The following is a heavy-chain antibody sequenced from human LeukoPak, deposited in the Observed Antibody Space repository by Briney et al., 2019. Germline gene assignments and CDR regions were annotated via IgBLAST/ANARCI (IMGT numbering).Heavy chain of an antibody. V-gene: IGHV1-8*03. J-gene: IGHJ5*02. Sequence: ASVKVSCKASGYTFTSHDINWVRQATGQGLEWMGWMNPNSGNTGYAQKFQGRVTFTRDTSISTAYMELSSLRSEDTAVYYCARGLGATATNWFDPWGQGTLVTVSS. CDR3: ARGLGATATNWFDP. D-gene: IGHD6-13*01. CDR1: GYTFTSHD. CDR2: MNPNSGNT.